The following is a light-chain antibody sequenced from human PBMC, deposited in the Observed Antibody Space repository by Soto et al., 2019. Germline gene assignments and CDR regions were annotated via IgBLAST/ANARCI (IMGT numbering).Light chain of an antibody. V-gene: IGKV1-5*01. Sequence: DGQMAQSPCTLSSSFLDRVTITFRASQSISSWLAWYQQKPGKAPKLLIYDAYSLESGTPSRFSGRRSGTEFTLTIASVQPEDFATYYCQQYSSYSPLTFGGGTKVDIK. CDR2: DAY. J-gene: IGKJ4*01. CDR3: QQYSSYSPLT. CDR1: QSISSW.